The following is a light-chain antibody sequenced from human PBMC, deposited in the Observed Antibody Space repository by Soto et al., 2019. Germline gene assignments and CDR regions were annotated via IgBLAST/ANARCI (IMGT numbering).Light chain of an antibody. V-gene: IGKV3D-7*01. J-gene: IGKJ1*01. CDR2: DAS. CDR1: QSVSSSY. CDR3: QQDYNLSWA. Sequence: PGERVTLSCRASQSVSSSYLTWYQQKPGQAPRLLIYDASTRATSIPVRFGGSGSATDFTLTISSLHPEDFAVYYCQQDYNLSWAFGQGTKVEIK.